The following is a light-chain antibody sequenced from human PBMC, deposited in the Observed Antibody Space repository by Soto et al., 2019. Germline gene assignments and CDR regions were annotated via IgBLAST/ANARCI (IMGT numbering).Light chain of an antibody. V-gene: IGKV3-20*01. CDR1: QSLGGRK. CDR3: ELYAGSPLS. Sequence: EIVLTQSPGTLSLSPGERATLSCRASQSLGGRKLAWYQQKPGQPPRLLIHAASTRATGIPDRFSGSGSGTDFALTISRLEPEDFAVYFCELYAGSPLSFGPGTTVDVK. J-gene: IGKJ3*01. CDR2: AAS.